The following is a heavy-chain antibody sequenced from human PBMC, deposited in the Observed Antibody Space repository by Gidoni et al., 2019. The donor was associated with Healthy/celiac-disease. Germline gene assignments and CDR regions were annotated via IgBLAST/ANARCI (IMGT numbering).Heavy chain of an antibody. CDR1: GGSFSGYY. CDR2: INNSGST. J-gene: IGHJ4*02. V-gene: IGHV4-34*01. D-gene: IGHD3-22*01. Sequence: QVQLQQWGAGLLKPSETLSLTCAVYGGSFSGYYWSWIRQPPGKGLEWIGEINNSGSTNYNPSLKSRVTISVDTSKNQFSLKLSSVTAADTAVYYCARESGDSSGYGRKFDYWGQGTLVTVSS. CDR3: ARESGDSSGYGRKFDY.